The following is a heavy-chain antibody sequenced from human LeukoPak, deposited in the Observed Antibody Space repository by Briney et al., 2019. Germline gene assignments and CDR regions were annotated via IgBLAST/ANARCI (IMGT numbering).Heavy chain of an antibody. CDR1: GFTFSSYA. Sequence: GGSLRLSCAASGFTFSSYAMSWVRQAPGKGLEWVSAISGSGGSTYYADSVKGRFTTSRDNAKNSLYLQMNSLRAEDTAVYYCARAGGIAARPPPYNWFDPWGQGTLVTVSS. V-gene: IGHV3-23*01. D-gene: IGHD6-6*01. CDR2: ISGSGGST. CDR3: ARAGGIAARPPPYNWFDP. J-gene: IGHJ5*02.